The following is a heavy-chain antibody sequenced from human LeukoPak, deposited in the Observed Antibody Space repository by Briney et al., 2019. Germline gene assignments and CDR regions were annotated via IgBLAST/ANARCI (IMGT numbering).Heavy chain of an antibody. CDR1: GGSISSSSYY. CDR2: IYYSGST. J-gene: IGHJ5*02. CDR3: ASQFGGNRVLWFDP. D-gene: IGHD4-23*01. V-gene: IGHV4-39*07. Sequence: SETLSLTCTVSGGSISSSSYYWGWIRQPPGKGLEWIGSIYYSGSTYYNPSLKSRVTISVDTSRNQFSLKLSSVTAADTAVYYCASQFGGNRVLWFDPWGQGTLVTVSS.